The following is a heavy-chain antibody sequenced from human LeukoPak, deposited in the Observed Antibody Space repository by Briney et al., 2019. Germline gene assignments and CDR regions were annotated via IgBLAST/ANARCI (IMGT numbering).Heavy chain of an antibody. V-gene: IGHV1-2*02. CDR3: ARGGDGYINNWFDP. J-gene: IGHJ5*02. CDR1: GYTFTGYY. CDR2: INPNSGGT. D-gene: IGHD5-24*01. Sequence: GASVKVSCKASGYTFTGYYMHWVRQAPGQGLERMGWINPNSGGTNYAQKFQGRVTMTRDTSISTAYMELSRLRSDDTAVYYCARGGDGYINNWFDPWGQGTLVTVSS.